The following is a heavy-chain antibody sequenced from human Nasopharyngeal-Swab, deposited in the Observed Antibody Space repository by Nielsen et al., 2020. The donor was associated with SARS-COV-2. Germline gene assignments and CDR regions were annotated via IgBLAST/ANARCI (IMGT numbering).Heavy chain of an antibody. Sequence: SETLSLTCAVYGGSFSGYYWSWIRQPPGKGLELIGEINHSGTTSYNPSLKSRVTISSDTSKNQFSLKLSSVTAADTAVYYCARGHRSISMIVVVIATAHFYFDSWGRGTLVTVTS. D-gene: IGHD3-22*01. CDR2: INHSGTT. CDR3: ARGHRSISMIVVVIATAHFYFDS. V-gene: IGHV4-34*01. CDR1: GGSFSGYY. J-gene: IGHJ4*02.